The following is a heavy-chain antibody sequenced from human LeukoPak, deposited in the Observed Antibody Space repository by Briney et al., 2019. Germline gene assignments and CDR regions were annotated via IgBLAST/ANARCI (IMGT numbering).Heavy chain of an antibody. Sequence: GGSLRLSCAASGFTFSSYAMNWVRQAPGKGLEWVSSISSSSSYIYYADSVKGRFTISRDNAKNSLYLQMNSLRAEDTAVYYCARDRQSDIVVVPAAPEYYYYYYYMDVWGKGTTVTVSS. CDR3: ARDRQSDIVVVPAAPEYYYYYYYMDV. V-gene: IGHV3-21*01. CDR2: ISSSSSYI. CDR1: GFTFSSYA. J-gene: IGHJ6*03. D-gene: IGHD2-2*01.